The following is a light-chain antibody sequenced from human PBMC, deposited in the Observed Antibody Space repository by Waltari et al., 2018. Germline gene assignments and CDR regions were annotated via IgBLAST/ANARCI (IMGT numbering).Light chain of an antibody. Sequence: QAVVTQEPSLTVSPGGTVTLTCGSSPAAVPSGHYPYCFHPKPGQAPRQLIYDTTNRHSWTPARFSGSLLGGKAALTLSGAQPEDEADYYCLLSYSGSRVFGGGTKLTVL. CDR3: LLSYSGSRV. V-gene: IGLV7-46*01. CDR1: PAAVPSGHY. CDR2: DTT. J-gene: IGLJ3*02.